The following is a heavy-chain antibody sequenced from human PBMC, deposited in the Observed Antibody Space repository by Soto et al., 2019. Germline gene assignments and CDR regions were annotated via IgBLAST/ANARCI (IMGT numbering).Heavy chain of an antibody. Sequence: SETLSLTCTVSGGSISSSSYYWGWIRQPPGKGLEWIGSIYYSGSTNYNPSLKSRVTVSVDTSKNQFSLKLSSVTAADTAVYYCARRWGSAADYWGQGTLVTVS. J-gene: IGHJ4*02. CDR2: IYYSGST. CDR3: ARRWGSAADY. D-gene: IGHD2-15*01. V-gene: IGHV4-39*07. CDR1: GGSISSSSYY.